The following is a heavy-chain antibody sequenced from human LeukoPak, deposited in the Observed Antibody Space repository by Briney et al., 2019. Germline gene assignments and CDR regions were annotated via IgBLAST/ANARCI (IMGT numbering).Heavy chain of an antibody. J-gene: IGHJ4*02. V-gene: IGHV1-2*02. CDR2: INPNNGGT. D-gene: IGHD4-17*01. Sequence: ASVKVSCKASGYTFTAYHLRWVRQAPGQGLEWMGWINPNNGGTNYAQKFQGRVTMTRDTSISTAYMELNRLRSDDTAVYYCAREMSATVTPFDYWGQGTLVTVSS. CDR1: GYTFTAYH. CDR3: AREMSATVTPFDY.